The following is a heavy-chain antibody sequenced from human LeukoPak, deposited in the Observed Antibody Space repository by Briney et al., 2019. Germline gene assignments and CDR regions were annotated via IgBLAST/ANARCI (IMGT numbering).Heavy chain of an antibody. CDR3: VRDNPRCCGVIPSNIDDY. CDR2: INGGGSPI. V-gene: IGHV3-48*01. J-gene: IGHJ4*02. D-gene: IGHD2/OR15-2a*01. CDR1: GFSFSNYW. Sequence: GGSLRLSCAASGFSFSNYWMSWVRQAPGKGLEWVAYINGGGSPIYYADSVRGRFTISRDNAKNSLYLQMNSLRAEDTAVYYCVRDNPRCCGVIPSNIDDYWGQGTLVTVSS.